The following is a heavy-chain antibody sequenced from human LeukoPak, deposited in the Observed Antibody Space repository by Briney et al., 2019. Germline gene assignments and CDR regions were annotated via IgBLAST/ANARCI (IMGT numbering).Heavy chain of an antibody. CDR3: AKGRGYCSGSSCPTGRD. J-gene: IGHJ4*02. CDR1: GFSFSNYG. D-gene: IGHD2-15*01. CDR2: ISYDGSNK. V-gene: IGHV3-30*18. Sequence: GRSLRLSCAASGFSFSNYGMHWVRQAPGKGLEWVAVISYDGSNKYHAGSVEGRFTISRDNSRDTLYLQLDSLRSEDTAVYYCAKGRGYCSGSSCPTGRDWGQGTLVTVSS.